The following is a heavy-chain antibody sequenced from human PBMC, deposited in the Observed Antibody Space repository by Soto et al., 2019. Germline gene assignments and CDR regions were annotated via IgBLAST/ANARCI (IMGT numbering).Heavy chain of an antibody. D-gene: IGHD1-26*01. CDR2: INPSGGST. Sequence: ASVKVSCKASGYTFTSYYMHWVRQAPGQGLEWMGIINPSGGSTSYAQKFQGRVTMTRDTSTSTVYMELSSLRSEDTAVYYCARDSIVGALYYYGMDVWGQGTTVTSP. CDR3: ARDSIVGALYYYGMDV. J-gene: IGHJ6*02. V-gene: IGHV1-46*01. CDR1: GYTFTSYY.